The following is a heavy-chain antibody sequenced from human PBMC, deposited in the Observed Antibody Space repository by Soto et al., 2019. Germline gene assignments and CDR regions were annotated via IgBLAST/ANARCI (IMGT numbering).Heavy chain of an antibody. J-gene: IGHJ5*02. CDR1: GYTFTNYG. V-gene: IGHV1-18*01. CDR3: ARGVGSGSYYNQYSWFDP. Sequence: ASVKVSCKASGYTFTNYGISWVRQAPGQGLEWMGWINVYNGNTKYAQKVQGRVTMTTDTSTSTAYMELRSLRSDDTAVYYCARGVGSGSYYNQYSWFDPWGQGILVTVSS. D-gene: IGHD3-10*01. CDR2: INVYNGNT.